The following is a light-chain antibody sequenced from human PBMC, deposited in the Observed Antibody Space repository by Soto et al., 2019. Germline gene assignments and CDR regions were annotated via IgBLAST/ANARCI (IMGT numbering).Light chain of an antibody. CDR3: QQYGSSLYT. Sequence: EIVLTQSPGTLSLSPGERATLSCRASQSVSSNSLNWYQQKPGQAPRLLIYGASSRATGIPDRFSGSGSGTDCTLSISRLEPEDFAVYYCQQYGSSLYTFGQGTKLEIK. V-gene: IGKV3-20*01. CDR2: GAS. CDR1: QSVSSNS. J-gene: IGKJ2*01.